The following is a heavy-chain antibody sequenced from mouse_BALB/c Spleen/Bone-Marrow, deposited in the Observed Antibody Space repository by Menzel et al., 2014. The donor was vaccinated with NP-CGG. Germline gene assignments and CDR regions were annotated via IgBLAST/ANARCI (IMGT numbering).Heavy chain of an antibody. CDR3: ARPENYDAMDY. J-gene: IGHJ4*01. CDR2: INPSTGYT. CDR1: GYTFTSYW. Sequence: QVQLKESGAELAKPGASVKMSCKASGYTFTSYWMHWVKQRPGQGLEWIGYINPSTGYTEYNQKFKDKATLTADKSSSTAYMQLSSLTSEDSAVYYCARPENYDAMDYCGQGTSVTVSS. V-gene: IGHV1-7*01.